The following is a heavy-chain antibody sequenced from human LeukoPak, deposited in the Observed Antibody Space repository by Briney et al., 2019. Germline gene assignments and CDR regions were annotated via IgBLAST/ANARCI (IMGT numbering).Heavy chain of an antibody. V-gene: IGHV4-39*01. CDR3: ARQGIAVVGATFDY. J-gene: IGHJ4*02. D-gene: IGHD1-26*01. Sequence: ASETLSLTCTVSGGSISSSSYYWGWIRQPPGKGLEWIGSIYYSGSTYYNPSLKSRVTISVDTSKNQFSLKLSSVTAADTAVYYCARQGIAVVGATFDYWGQGTLVTVSS. CDR2: IYYSGST. CDR1: GGSISSSSYY.